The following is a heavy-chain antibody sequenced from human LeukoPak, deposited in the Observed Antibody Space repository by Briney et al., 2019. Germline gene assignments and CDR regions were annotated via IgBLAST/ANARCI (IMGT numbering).Heavy chain of an antibody. Sequence: SETLSLTCTVSGDSIRSSWWAWIRQPPGKGLEWIGYIYYTGAPTNYNPSLKSRVSVSIDTSRNQFSLMLSSVTAADTAVYYCARDSRGAGPDFDYWGQGILVTVSS. CDR3: ARDSRGAGPDFDY. D-gene: IGHD6-19*01. CDR2: IYYTGAPT. CDR1: GDSIRSSW. V-gene: IGHV4-59*01. J-gene: IGHJ4*02.